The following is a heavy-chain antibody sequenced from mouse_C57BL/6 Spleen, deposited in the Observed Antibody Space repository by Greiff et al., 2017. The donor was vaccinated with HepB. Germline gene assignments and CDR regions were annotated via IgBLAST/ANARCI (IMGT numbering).Heavy chain of an antibody. V-gene: IGHV2-9-1*01. CDR3: ARGDYGSSYFWYFDV. Sequence: QVQLKESGPGLVAPSQSLSITCTVSGFSLTSYAISWVRQPPGKGLEWLGVIWTGGGTNYNSALKSRLSIRKDNSKSQVFLKMNSLQTDDTARYYCARGDYGSSYFWYFDVWGTGTTVTVSS. D-gene: IGHD1-1*01. CDR1: GFSLTSYA. CDR2: IWTGGGT. J-gene: IGHJ1*03.